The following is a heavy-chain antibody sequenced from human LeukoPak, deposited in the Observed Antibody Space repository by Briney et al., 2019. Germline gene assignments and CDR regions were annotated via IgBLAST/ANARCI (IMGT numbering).Heavy chain of an antibody. CDR3: AKSPTDNSGYQDY. CDR2: ISRSGDNL. V-gene: IGHV3-11*04. J-gene: IGHJ4*02. D-gene: IGHD3-22*01. CDR1: GFPFGDYY. Sequence: GGSLRLSCAASGFPFGDYYMTWIRQAPGKGLEWISYISRSGDNLYYADSVKGRFTISRDNSKNTLYLQINSLRAEDTAVYYCAKSPTDNSGYQDYWGQGTLVTVSS.